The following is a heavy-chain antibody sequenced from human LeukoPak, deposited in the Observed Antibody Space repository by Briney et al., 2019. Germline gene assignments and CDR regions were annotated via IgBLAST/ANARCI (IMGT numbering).Heavy chain of an antibody. CDR2: VNWNGGST. V-gene: IGHV3-20*04. J-gene: IGHJ3*02. CDR3: ARASGTLVGNIVATIGAFDI. Sequence: GGSLRLSCAASGFTFDDYGMSWVRQAPGKGLEWVSGVNWNGGSTGYADSVKGRFTISRDNAKNSLYLQMNSLRAEDTALYYCARASGTLVGNIVATIGAFDIWGQGTMVTVSS. D-gene: IGHD5-12*01. CDR1: GFTFDDYG.